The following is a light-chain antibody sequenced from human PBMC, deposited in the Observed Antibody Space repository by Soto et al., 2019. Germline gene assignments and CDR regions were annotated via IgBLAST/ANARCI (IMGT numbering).Light chain of an antibody. J-gene: IGLJ1*01. CDR1: NSDVGGYNY. Sequence: QYALTQPASVAGSPGQSITISCTGTNSDVGGYNYVSWYQQHPGKAPKLMICDVSNRPSGVSNRFSGSKSGNTASLTISGLQAEDEADYYCSSYTSSSTYVFGTGTKLTVL. CDR2: DVS. CDR3: SSYTSSSTYV. V-gene: IGLV2-14*01.